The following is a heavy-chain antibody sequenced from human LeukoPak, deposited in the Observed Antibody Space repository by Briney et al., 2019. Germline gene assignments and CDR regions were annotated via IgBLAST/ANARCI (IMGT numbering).Heavy chain of an antibody. Sequence: GGSLRLSCAASGFTFSSYAMHWVRQAPGKGLEYVSAISSNGGSTYYANSVKGRFTISRDNSKNTLYLQMGSLRAEDMAVYYCARGTTVTNEFDYWGQGTLVTVSS. CDR1: GFTFSSYA. CDR3: ARGTTVTNEFDY. V-gene: IGHV3-64*01. CDR2: ISSNGGST. J-gene: IGHJ4*02. D-gene: IGHD4-17*01.